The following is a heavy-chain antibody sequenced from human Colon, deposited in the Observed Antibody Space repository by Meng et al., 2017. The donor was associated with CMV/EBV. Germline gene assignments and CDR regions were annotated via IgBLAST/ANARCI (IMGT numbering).Heavy chain of an antibody. D-gene: IGHD3-3*01. V-gene: IGHV4-39*07. J-gene: IGHJ4*02. CDR2: IYYTGSP. Sequence: WVRQPPGKGLEWIGTIYYTGSPYYNPSLKSRLTISVDTSKSQFSLELSSVTAADTAVYFCARNSSIIPAFDSWGQGTLVTVSS. CDR3: ARNSSIIPAFDS.